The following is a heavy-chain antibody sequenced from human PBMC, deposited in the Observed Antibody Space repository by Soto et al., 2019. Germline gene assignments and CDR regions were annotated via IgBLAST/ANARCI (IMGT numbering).Heavy chain of an antibody. CDR3: ARREGGGAFDI. V-gene: IGHV4-31*03. J-gene: IGHJ3*02. D-gene: IGHD1-26*01. Sequence: SETLSLTCTVSGGSISSNGYYWSWIRQHPGKGMEWIGYIYYSGSTYYNPSLKSRVTISVDTSKNQFSLKLSSVTAADTAVYYCARREGGGAFDIWGQGTMVTVSS. CDR2: IYYSGST. CDR1: GGSISSNGYY.